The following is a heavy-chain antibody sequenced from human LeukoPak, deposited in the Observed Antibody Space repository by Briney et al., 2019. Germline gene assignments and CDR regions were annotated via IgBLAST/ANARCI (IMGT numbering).Heavy chain of an antibody. CDR1: GFTFSGSA. D-gene: IGHD6-19*01. Sequence: PGGSLRLSCAASGFTFSGSAMHWVRQASGKGLEWVGRIRSKANSYATAYAASVKGRFTISRDDSKNTAYLQMNSLKTEDTAVYYCTQVSGQQWLVESYWGQGTLVTVSS. V-gene: IGHV3-73*01. J-gene: IGHJ4*02. CDR3: TQVSGQQWLVESY. CDR2: IRSKANSYAT.